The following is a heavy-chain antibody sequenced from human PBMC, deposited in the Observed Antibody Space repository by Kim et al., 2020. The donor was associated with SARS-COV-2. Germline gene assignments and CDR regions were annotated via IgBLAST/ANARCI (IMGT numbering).Heavy chain of an antibody. J-gene: IGHJ4*02. V-gene: IGHV3-9*01. CDR3: AKDRAGGGWGGGGGFEAGRFDY. Sequence: GGSLRLSCAASGFTFDDYAMHWVRQAPGKGLEWVSGISWNSGSIGYADSVKGRFTISRDNAKNSLYLQMNSLRAEDTALYYCAKDRAGGGWGGGGGFEAGRFDYWGQGTLVTVSS. D-gene: IGHD6-19*01. CDR2: ISWNSGSI. CDR1: GFTFDDYA.